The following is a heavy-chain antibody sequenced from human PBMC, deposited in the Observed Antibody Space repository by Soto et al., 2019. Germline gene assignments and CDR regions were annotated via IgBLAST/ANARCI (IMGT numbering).Heavy chain of an antibody. V-gene: IGHV3-23*01. CDR1: GFTFSSNA. CDR2: VSGDGYAS. Sequence: GSLRLSCAGSGFTFSSNAMSWVRQAPGKGLEWVSSVSGDGYASDYADSVKGRFTVSRHNSKNTLYLQMNSLRAEDTAVYYCAKRHYYGSGSFALATWGQGTLVTVSS. D-gene: IGHD3-10*01. J-gene: IGHJ4*03. CDR3: AKRHYYGSGSFALAT.